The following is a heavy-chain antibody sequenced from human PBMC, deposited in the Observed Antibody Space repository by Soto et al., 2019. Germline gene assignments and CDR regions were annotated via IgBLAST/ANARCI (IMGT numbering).Heavy chain of an antibody. V-gene: IGHV3-23*01. CDR2: ISVSGGST. CDR3: AKNRQAYTTTYFDY. J-gene: IGHJ4*02. D-gene: IGHD1-26*01. Sequence: EVQLLVSGGGLVQPGGSLRLSCAASVFTFSTYAMSWVRQAPGKGLEWVSDISVSGGSTHYADSVKGRFTISRDNSKSTLYLQMNSLGAEDTAVYYCAKNRQAYTTTYFDYWGQGTLVTVSS. CDR1: VFTFSTYA.